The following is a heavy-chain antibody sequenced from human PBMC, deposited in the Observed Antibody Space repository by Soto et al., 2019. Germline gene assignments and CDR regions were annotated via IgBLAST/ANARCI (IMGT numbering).Heavy chain of an antibody. CDR1: GFTFSSYW. J-gene: IGHJ4*02. CDR2: IKQDGSEK. CDR3: ARDSVEPADIREDFDY. D-gene: IGHD2-2*02. V-gene: IGHV3-7*03. Sequence: EVQLVESGGGLVQPGGSLRLSCAASGFTFSSYWMSWVRQAPGKGLEWVANIKQDGSEKYYVDSVKGRFSISTDNAKSSLCLQMNSLRAEDAAVYYCARDSVEPADIREDFDYLGQGTLVTASS.